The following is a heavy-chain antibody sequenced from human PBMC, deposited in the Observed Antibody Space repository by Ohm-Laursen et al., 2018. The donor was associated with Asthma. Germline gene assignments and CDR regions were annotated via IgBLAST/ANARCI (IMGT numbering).Heavy chain of an antibody. D-gene: IGHD3-16*01. CDR1: GYTFSDYA. Sequence: ESSVKVSCKASGYTFSDYAIHWVRQAPGQRPEWMGRTNPDSGNTQYSHKFQGRVTISSDTSATTAYLELSSLRSEDTAVYYCAIGAGTDYFDPWGQGTQVTVSS. V-gene: IGHV1-3*01. J-gene: IGHJ5*02. CDR3: AIGAGTDYFDP. CDR2: TNPDSGNT.